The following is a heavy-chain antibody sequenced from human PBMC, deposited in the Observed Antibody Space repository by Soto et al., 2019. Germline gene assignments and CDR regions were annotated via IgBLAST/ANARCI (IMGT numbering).Heavy chain of an antibody. V-gene: IGHV4-39*01. D-gene: IGHD5-18*01. Sequence: SETLSLTCTVSGGSISSSSYYWGWIRQPPGKGLEWIGSIYYSGSTYYNPSLKSRVTISVDTSKNQFSLKLSSVTAADTAVYYCARLETIQPSIDYWGQGTLVTVSS. J-gene: IGHJ4*02. CDR3: ARLETIQPSIDY. CDR2: IYYSGST. CDR1: GGSISSSSYY.